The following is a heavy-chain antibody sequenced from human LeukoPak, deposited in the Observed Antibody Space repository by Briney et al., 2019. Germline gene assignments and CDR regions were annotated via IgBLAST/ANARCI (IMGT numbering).Heavy chain of an antibody. J-gene: IGHJ6*03. CDR3: ETSSSATIDYFYDYIDV. CDR2: INHSGNT. CDR1: GGSFSGYY. Sequence: SETLSLTCSVNGGSFSGYYWSWIRQPPGKGLEWIGEINHSGNTNYDPSLKSRVTISGDTSKNQFSLKLSSVTAADTAVYYCETSSSATIDYFYDYIDVWGKGTTVTVSS. V-gene: IGHV4-34*01. D-gene: IGHD2-15*01.